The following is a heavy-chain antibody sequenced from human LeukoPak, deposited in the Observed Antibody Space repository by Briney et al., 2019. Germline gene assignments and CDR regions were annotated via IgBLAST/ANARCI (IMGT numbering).Heavy chain of an antibody. Sequence: PGGSLCFSCAASGLTFSSYAMTWLPPAQGNGLLGVTAPDRSGGNTSYADSVKGRFTISRDNSTTMMYLHMHSLSDKDRAVYACAKVCDISGYYSPCFDYWGQGTLVTVSS. D-gene: IGHD3-22*01. CDR2: PDRSGGNT. CDR1: GLTFSSYA. CDR3: AKVCDISGYYSPCFDY. V-gene: IGHV3-23*01. J-gene: IGHJ4*02.